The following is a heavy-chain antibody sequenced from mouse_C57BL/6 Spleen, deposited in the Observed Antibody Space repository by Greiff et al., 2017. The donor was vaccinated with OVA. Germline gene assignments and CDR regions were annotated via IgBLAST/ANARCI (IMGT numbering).Heavy chain of an antibody. Sequence: VQLQQPGAELVKPGASVQLSCKASGYTFTSYWMHWVKQRPGQGLEWIGMIHPNSGSTNYNEKFKSKATLTVDKSSSTAYMQLSSLTSEDSAVYYCARRYYGSRYYAMDYWGQGTSVTVSS. J-gene: IGHJ4*01. CDR1: GYTFTSYW. CDR2: IHPNSGST. D-gene: IGHD1-1*01. CDR3: ARRYYGSRYYAMDY. V-gene: IGHV1-64*01.